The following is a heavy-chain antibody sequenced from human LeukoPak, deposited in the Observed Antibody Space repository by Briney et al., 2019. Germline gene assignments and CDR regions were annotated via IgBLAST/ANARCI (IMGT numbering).Heavy chain of an antibody. J-gene: IGHJ4*02. CDR3: VRDCSGGSGGSCYFDY. D-gene: IGHD2-15*01. Sequence: EASVKVSCKVSGYMFTNSGITWVRQAPGQGLEWMGWNSAYNGNTCHAQKFQGRVTLTTDTSTSTAYMELRSLRSDDTAVYDCVRDCSGGSGGSCYFDYWGQGTLVTVSS. V-gene: IGHV1-18*01. CDR2: NSAYNGNT. CDR1: GYMFTNSG.